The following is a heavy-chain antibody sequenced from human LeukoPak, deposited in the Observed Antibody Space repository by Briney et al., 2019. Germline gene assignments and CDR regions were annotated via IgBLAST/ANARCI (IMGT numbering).Heavy chain of an antibody. CDR2: IYYSGST. CDR1: GGSISSSSYY. D-gene: IGHD4-17*01. J-gene: IGHJ4*02. Sequence: SETLSLTCTVSGGSISSSSYYWGWIRQPPGKGLEWIGSIYYSGSTYYNPSLKSRVTISVDTSKNQFSLKLSSVTAADTAVYYCAKNKGYGDPFPDFDXWGQGTLVTV. V-gene: IGHV4-39*01. CDR3: AKNKGYGDPFPDFDX.